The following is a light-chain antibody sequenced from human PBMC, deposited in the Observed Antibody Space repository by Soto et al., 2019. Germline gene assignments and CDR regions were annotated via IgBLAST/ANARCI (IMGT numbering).Light chain of an antibody. CDR2: DAS. Sequence: AIQLTQSPSSLSASVGDRVTITCRASQGISNALAWYQQKPGEAAKLLIDDASNLENGVPSRFSGSGSGTDFSLTSDSLQSEDFATYYCQQFHNYPVSFGGGPKVEIK. J-gene: IGKJ4*01. CDR1: QGISNA. V-gene: IGKV1D-13*01. CDR3: QQFHNYPVS.